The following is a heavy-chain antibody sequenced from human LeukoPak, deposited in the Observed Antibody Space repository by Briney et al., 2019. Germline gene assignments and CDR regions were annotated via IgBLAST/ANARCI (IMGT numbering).Heavy chain of an antibody. J-gene: IGHJ4*02. Sequence: PSETLSLTCSVSGDSISSSFWSWIRQPPGRGLEWIAYIYYSGSTSYNPSLKSRVSISVDTFKSQFSLKLTSVTAADTAVYYCARGAAMAPFDYWGQGTLVSVSS. CDR3: ARGAAMAPFDY. CDR2: IYYSGST. V-gene: IGHV4-59*01. CDR1: GDSISSSF. D-gene: IGHD5-18*01.